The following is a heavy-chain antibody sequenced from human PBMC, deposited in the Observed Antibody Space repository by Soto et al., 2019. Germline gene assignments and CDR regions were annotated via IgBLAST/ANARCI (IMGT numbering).Heavy chain of an antibody. CDR2: IYYRGNA. D-gene: IGHD3-9*01. CDR3: ARLEGLATISYYFDF. CDR1: DDSINSDKYY. J-gene: IGHJ4*02. Sequence: QLQLQESGPGLVKPSETLSLTCSVSDDSINSDKYYWGWIRQPPGKGLEWIGSIYYRGNAYYNPSLQPRVTISLDKSKSQFSLELNSVTAADSAVYFCARLEGLATISYYFDFWGPGALVTVSS. V-gene: IGHV4-39*01.